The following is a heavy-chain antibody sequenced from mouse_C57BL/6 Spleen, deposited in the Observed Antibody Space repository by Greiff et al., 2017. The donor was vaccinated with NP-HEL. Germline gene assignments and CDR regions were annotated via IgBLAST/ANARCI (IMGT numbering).Heavy chain of an antibody. CDR1: GFTFSDYY. J-gene: IGHJ4*01. CDR3: ARSDGYYPYYYAMDY. CDR2: INYDGSST. Sequence: EVKVEESEGGLVQPGSSMKLSCTASGFTFSDYYMAWVRQVPEKGLEWVANINYDGSSTYYLDSLKSRFIISTDNAKNILYLQMSSLKSEDTATYYCARSDGYYPYYYAMDYWGQGTSVTVSS. V-gene: IGHV5-16*01. D-gene: IGHD2-3*01.